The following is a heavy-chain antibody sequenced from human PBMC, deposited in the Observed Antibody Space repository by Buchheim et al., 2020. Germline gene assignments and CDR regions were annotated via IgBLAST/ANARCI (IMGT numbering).Heavy chain of an antibody. CDR2: ISYDGSNK. Sequence: QVQLVESGGGVVQPGRSLRLSCAASGFTFSSYGMHWVRQAPGKGLEWVAVISYDGSNKYYADSVKGRFTISRDNSKNTLYLQMNSLRAEDTAVYYCAKDYQFVFPDSSGYFDYWGQGTL. CDR1: GFTFSSYG. D-gene: IGHD3-22*01. CDR3: AKDYQFVFPDSSGYFDY. V-gene: IGHV3-30*18. J-gene: IGHJ4*02.